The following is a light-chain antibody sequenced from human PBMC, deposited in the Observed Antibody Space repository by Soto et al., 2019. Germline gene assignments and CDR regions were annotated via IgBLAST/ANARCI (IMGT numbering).Light chain of an antibody. CDR1: SSDVGSYNL. CDR3: CSYAGSSTFVV. CDR2: EGS. J-gene: IGLJ2*01. V-gene: IGLV2-23*03. Sequence: QSALTQPASVSGSPGQSITISCTGTSSDVGSYNLVSWYQQHPGKAPKLMIYEGSKRPSGVSNRFSGSKSGNTASLTISGLQAEDEADYYCCSYAGSSTFVVFGVGTKLNVL.